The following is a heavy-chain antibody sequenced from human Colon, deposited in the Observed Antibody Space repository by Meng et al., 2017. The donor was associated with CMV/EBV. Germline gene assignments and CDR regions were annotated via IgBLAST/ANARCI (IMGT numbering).Heavy chain of an antibody. V-gene: IGHV1-18*01. CDR1: GYGFSVYG. CDR3: SREVDYGGHIALGY. CDR2: ISAKNGDT. Sequence: ASVKVSCKASGYGFSVYGISWVRQAPGQGLEWMGWISAKNGDTNYAPKVQGRVSMSTNTSTNTAYMELRSLRSDDTAVYYCSREVDYGGHIALGYWGQGTLVTVSS. D-gene: IGHD4-23*01. J-gene: IGHJ4*02.